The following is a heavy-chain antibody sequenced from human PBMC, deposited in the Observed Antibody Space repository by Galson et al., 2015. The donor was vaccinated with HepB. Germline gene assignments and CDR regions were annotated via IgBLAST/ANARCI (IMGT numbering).Heavy chain of an antibody. CDR1: GFTFSSYA. Sequence: SLRLSCAASGFTFSSYAMHWVRQAPGKGLEWVAVISYDGSNKYYADSVKGRFTISRDNSKNTLYLRMNSLRAEDTAVYYCARRVYGSGSYPDYWGQGTLVTVSS. CDR2: ISYDGSNK. V-gene: IGHV3-30-3*01. J-gene: IGHJ4*02. D-gene: IGHD3-10*01. CDR3: ARRVYGSGSYPDY.